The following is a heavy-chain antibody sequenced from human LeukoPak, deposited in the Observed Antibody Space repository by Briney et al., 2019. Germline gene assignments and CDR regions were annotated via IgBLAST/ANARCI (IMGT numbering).Heavy chain of an antibody. J-gene: IGHJ4*02. CDR1: GDSIDSYY. D-gene: IGHD5-12*01. CDR2: IYYRGTT. V-gene: IGHV4-59*12. CDR3: ARLPRYGGYDHFDY. Sequence: SETLSLTCTVSGDSIDSYYWSWIRQPPGKGLEWIGYIYYRGTTSYNPFLKSRVTISVATSKNQFSLKLNSVTAAYTAVYYCARLPRYGGYDHFDYWGQGILVIVSS.